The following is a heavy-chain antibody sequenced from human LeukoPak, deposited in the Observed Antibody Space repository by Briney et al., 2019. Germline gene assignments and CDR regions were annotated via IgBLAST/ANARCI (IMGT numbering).Heavy chain of an antibody. Sequence: GGSLRLSCAASGFTFRNAWMSWVRQAPGKGLEWVGRIKSKIDGGTTDYAAPVKGRFTISRDDSKNTLYLQMNSLRAEDTAVYYCAKDVEEYSYGYWRGFGRRFDYWGQGTLVTVSS. D-gene: IGHD5-18*01. J-gene: IGHJ4*02. CDR3: AKDVEEYSYGYWRGFGRRFDY. CDR2: IKSKIDGGTT. V-gene: IGHV3-15*01. CDR1: GFTFRNAW.